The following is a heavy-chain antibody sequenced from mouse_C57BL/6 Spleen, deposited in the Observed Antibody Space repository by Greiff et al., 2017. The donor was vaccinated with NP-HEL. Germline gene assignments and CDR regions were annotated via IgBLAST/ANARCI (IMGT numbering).Heavy chain of an antibody. CDR2: IRSKSNNYAT. Sequence: EVKLMESGGGLVQPKGSLKLSCAASGFSFNTYAMNWVRQAPGKGLEWVARIRSKSNNYATYYADSVKDRFTISRDDSESMLYLQMNNLKTEDTAMYYCVRQTTAYYFDYWGQGTTLTVSS. J-gene: IGHJ2*01. D-gene: IGHD1-2*01. CDR1: GFSFNTYA. CDR3: VRQTTAYYFDY. V-gene: IGHV10-1*01.